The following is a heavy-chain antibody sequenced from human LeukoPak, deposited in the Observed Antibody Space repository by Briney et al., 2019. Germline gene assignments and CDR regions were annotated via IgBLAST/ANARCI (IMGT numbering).Heavy chain of an antibody. J-gene: IGHJ6*02. D-gene: IGHD3-3*01. Sequence: SETLSLTCAVSGGSISSSNWWSWVRQPPGKGLEWIGEIYHSGSTYYNPSLKSRVTISVDTSKNQFSLKLSSVTAADTAVYYCARGVYYDTGMDVWGQGTTVTVSS. CDR3: ARGVYYDTGMDV. V-gene: IGHV4-4*02. CDR1: GGSISSSNW. CDR2: IYHSGST.